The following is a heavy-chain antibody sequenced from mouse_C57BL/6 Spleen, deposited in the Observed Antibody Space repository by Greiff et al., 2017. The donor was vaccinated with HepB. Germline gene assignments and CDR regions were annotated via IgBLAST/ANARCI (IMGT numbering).Heavy chain of an antibody. CDR1: GYSITSGYY. Sequence: EVKLLESGPGLVKPSQSLSLTCSVSGYSITSGYYWYWIRQSPGNKLGWMGYISYDGSNNYNPSLKNRISITRDTSTNQFFLKLNSVTTEDTSTYYGARTTRWYFDVWGTGTTVTVSS. J-gene: IGHJ1*03. CDR2: ISYDGSN. D-gene: IGHD1-1*01. CDR3: ARTTRWYFDV. V-gene: IGHV3-6*01.